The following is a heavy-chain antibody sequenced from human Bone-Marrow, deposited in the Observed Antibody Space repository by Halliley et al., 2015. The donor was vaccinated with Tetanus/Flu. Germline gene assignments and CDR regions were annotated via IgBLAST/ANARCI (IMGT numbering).Heavy chain of an antibody. D-gene: IGHD1-26*01. Sequence: TLSLTCAVSGDSIGSSNWWSWVRQSPGKGLEWVGEIYHSGTTNYNPSLKSRVTMSVDTSNNQFSLTLRSVTASDAAVYYCAKPLSTGNYFDWGQGILVTVSS. CDR1: GDSIGSSNW. J-gene: IGHJ4*02. CDR2: IYHSGTT. V-gene: IGHV4-4*02. CDR3: AKPLSTGNYFD.